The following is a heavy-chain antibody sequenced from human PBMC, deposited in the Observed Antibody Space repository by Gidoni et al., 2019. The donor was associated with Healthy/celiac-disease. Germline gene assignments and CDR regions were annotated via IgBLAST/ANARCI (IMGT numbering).Heavy chain of an antibody. J-gene: IGHJ6*02. Sequence: EVQLLESGGGLVQPGGSLRLSCAASGFTFSSYAMSWVRQAPGKGLEWVSAISGSGGSTYYADSVKGRFTISRDNSKNTLYLQMNSLRAEDTAVYYCAGSRTDRDDFWSGPPYYGMDVWGQGTTVTVSS. CDR3: AGSRTDRDDFWSGPPYYGMDV. V-gene: IGHV3-23*01. D-gene: IGHD3-3*01. CDR1: GFTFSSYA. CDR2: ISGSGGST.